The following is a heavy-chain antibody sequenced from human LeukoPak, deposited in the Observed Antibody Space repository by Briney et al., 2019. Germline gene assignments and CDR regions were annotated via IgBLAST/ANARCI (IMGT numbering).Heavy chain of an antibody. CDR3: ATDREGDPSAYYLV. J-gene: IGHJ4*02. Sequence: PGGSLRLSCAASGFTFSSYWMSWVRQAPGKGLEWVSTISDNGGRTYYADSVKGRFTISRDNSKNTLFLQMNSLRAEDSAVYYCATDREGDPSAYYLVGGQGTLITVSS. CDR1: GFTFSSYW. CDR2: ISDNGGRT. D-gene: IGHD3-22*01. V-gene: IGHV3-23*01.